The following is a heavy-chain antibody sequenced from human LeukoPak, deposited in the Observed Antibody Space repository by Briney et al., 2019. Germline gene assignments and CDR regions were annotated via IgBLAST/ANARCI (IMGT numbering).Heavy chain of an antibody. D-gene: IGHD5-18*01. J-gene: IGHJ4*02. CDR2: INHSGST. CDR3: ARGPVDTAMVGSFDY. Sequence: SETLSLTCAVYGGSFSGYYWSWIRQPPGKGLEWIGEINHSGSTNYNPSLKSRVTISVGTSKNQFSLKLSSVTAADTAVYYCARGPVDTAMVGSFDYWGQGTLVTVSS. V-gene: IGHV4-34*01. CDR1: GGSFSGYY.